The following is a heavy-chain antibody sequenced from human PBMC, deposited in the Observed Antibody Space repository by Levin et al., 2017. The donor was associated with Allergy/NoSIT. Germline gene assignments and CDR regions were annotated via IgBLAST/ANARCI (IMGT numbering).Heavy chain of an antibody. V-gene: IGHV3-66*01. CDR2: IYSGGST. J-gene: IGHJ4*02. CDR1: GFTVSNNY. CDR3: ASNGWGGGSCGY. Sequence: GGSLRLSCAASGFTVSNNYMKWVRQAPGKGLEWVSLIYSGGSTYYADSVRGRFPIPRANSKTTLYLQMNSLRVEETAVYDWASNGWGGGSCGYWGQGTLVTVSS. D-gene: IGHD2-15*01.